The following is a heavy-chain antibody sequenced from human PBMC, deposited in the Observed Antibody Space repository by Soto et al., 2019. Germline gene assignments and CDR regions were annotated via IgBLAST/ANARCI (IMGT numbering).Heavy chain of an antibody. CDR2: IIPILGMT. CDR3: ASPNPLRGSGFLFDY. D-gene: IGHD4-17*01. CDR1: GGTFSSYT. V-gene: IGHV1-69*02. Sequence: QVQLVQSGAEVKKPGSSVTVSCKASGGTFSSYTISWVRQAPGQGLEWMGRIIPILGMTNYAQKFQGRVTITEDKSTSTAYMQLSSLRSEDTAVYYCASPNPLRGSGFLFDYWGQGTLVTVSS. J-gene: IGHJ4*02.